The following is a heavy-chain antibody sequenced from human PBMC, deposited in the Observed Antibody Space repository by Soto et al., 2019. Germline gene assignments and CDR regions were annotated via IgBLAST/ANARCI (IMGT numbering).Heavy chain of an antibody. CDR2: IYYSGST. CDR1: GGSISSSSYY. D-gene: IGHD6-19*01. CDR3: ARLGIYPQWLVRKWYYFDY. J-gene: IGHJ4*02. V-gene: IGHV4-39*01. Sequence: SETLSLTCTVSGGSISSSSYYWGWIRQPPGKGLEWIGSIYYSGSTYYNPSLKSRVTISVDTSKNQFSLKLSSVTAADTAVYYCARLGIYPQWLVRKWYYFDYWGQGTLVTVSS.